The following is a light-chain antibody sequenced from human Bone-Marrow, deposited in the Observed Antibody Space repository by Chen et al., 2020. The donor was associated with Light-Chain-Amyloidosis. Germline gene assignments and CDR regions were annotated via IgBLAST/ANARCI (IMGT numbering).Light chain of an antibody. J-gene: IGLJ1*01. CDR2: EVT. CDR3: SSYTITNTLV. V-gene: IGLV2-14*01. Sequence: QSALTQPASVSGSPGQSITISCTGTSSDVGGDNHVSWYQKHPDKAPKLMIYEVTTRPSWVPDRFSGSKSDNTDSLTISGLQTEDEADYFCSSYTITNTLVFGSGTRVTVL. CDR1: SSDVGGDNH.